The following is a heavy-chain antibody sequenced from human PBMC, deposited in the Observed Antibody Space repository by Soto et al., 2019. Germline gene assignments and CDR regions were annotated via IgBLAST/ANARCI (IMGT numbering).Heavy chain of an antibody. J-gene: IGHJ6*02. Sequence: PGGSLRLSCAASGFTFSSYGMHWVRQAPGKGLEWVAVISYDGSNKYYADSVKGRFTISRDNSKNTLYLQMNSLRAEDTAVYYCAKIQYSSSWYYYGMDVWGQGTTVTVSS. D-gene: IGHD6-13*01. CDR3: AKIQYSSSWYYYGMDV. V-gene: IGHV3-30*18. CDR1: GFTFSSYG. CDR2: ISYDGSNK.